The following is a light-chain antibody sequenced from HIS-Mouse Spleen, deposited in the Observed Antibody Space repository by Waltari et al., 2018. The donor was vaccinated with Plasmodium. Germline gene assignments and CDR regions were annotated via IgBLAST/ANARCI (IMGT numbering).Light chain of an antibody. J-gene: IGLJ2*01. V-gene: IGLV3-1*01. CDR2: QDS. CDR1: KLGDKY. Sequence: SYELTQPPSVSVSPGQTASITCSGDKLGDKYACWYQQKPRQSPVLVIYQDSTRPSGIPERFTGSNSGNTASLTRSGTQAMDEADYYCQAWDSSTVVFGGGTKLTVL. CDR3: QAWDSSTVV.